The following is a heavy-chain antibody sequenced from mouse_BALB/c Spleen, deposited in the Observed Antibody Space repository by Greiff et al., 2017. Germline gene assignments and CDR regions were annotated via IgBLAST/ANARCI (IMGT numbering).Heavy chain of an antibody. CDR1: GYTFTSYW. CDR2: IFPGTGTT. CDR3: ARGTTAWFAY. D-gene: IGHD5-5*01. J-gene: IGHJ3*01. V-gene: IGHV1S132*01. Sequence: QVQLQQSGAELVKPGASVKLSCKTSGYTFTSYWIQWVKQRPGQGLGWIGEIFPGTGTTYYNEKFKGKATLTIDTSSSTAYMQLSSLTSEDSAVYFCARGTTAWFAYWGQGTLVTVSA.